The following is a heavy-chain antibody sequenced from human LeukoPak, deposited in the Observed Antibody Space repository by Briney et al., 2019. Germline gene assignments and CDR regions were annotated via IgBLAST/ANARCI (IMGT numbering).Heavy chain of an antibody. CDR2: IYYDGST. Sequence: KPSETLSLTCSVSGGSLSGYDWGWVRQPPGRGLEWIGYIYYDGSTNYNPSLKRRVTISVATSKNKFSLRLNSATAAHTAVYYCARIVWEQQWLAYGLDVWGQGTPVTVSS. CDR1: GGSLSGYD. J-gene: IGHJ6*02. V-gene: IGHV4-59*01. CDR3: ARIVWEQQWLAYGLDV. D-gene: IGHD6-19*01.